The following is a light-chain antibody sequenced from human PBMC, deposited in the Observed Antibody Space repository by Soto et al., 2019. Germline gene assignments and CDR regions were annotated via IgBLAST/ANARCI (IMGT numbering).Light chain of an antibody. CDR3: SSSTTSSSPVI. V-gene: IGLV2-14*03. CDR2: DVN. Sequence: QSALTQPASVSGSPGQPSTISCTGTSSDVGDPNHVSWYQHYPNKAPKLIIYDVNNRPSGVSNRFSASKSGNTASLTISGLQPEDEADYYCSSSTTSSSPVIFGAGTQLTVL. CDR1: SSDVGDPNH. J-gene: IGLJ7*01.